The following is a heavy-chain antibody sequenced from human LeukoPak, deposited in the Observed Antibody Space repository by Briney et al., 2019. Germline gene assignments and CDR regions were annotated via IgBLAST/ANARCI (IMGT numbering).Heavy chain of an antibody. V-gene: IGHV4-34*01. CDR1: GGSFSGYY. Sequence: SETLSLTCAVYGGSFSGYYWSWIRQPPGKGLEWIGEINHSGSTNYNPSLKSRVTISVDTSKNQFSLKLSSVTAADTAVYYCARAVDYGDYPDYWGQGTLVTVSS. D-gene: IGHD4-17*01. CDR2: INHSGST. CDR3: ARAVDYGDYPDY. J-gene: IGHJ4*02.